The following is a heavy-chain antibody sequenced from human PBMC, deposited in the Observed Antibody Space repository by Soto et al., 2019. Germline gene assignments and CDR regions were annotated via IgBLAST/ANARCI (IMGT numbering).Heavy chain of an antibody. CDR3: ARGDIVVVPAAPVNLDY. CDR2: ISSSSSYI. CDR1: GFTFSSYS. Sequence: GGSLRLSCAASGFTFSSYSMNWVRQAPGKGLEWVSSISSSSSYIYYADSVKGRFTISRDNAKNSLYLQMNSLRAEDTAVYYCARGDIVVVPAAPVNLDYWGQGTLVTVSS. J-gene: IGHJ4*02. V-gene: IGHV3-21*01. D-gene: IGHD2-2*01.